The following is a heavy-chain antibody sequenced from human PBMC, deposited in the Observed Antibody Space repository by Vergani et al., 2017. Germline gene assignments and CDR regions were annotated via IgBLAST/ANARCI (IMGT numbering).Heavy chain of an antibody. CDR3: ARGWNYYDSSGPHYGMDV. CDR1: GFTSAGYA. J-gene: IGHJ6*02. Sequence: EVQLEESGGGLVLPGRSLRLSCVASGFTSAGYAMHWVRQAPGKGLEWVSGISWNSNSIGYADSVKGRFTISRDNAKNSLYLQMNSLRAEDTAVYYCARGWNYYDSSGPHYGMDVWGQGTTVTVSS. V-gene: IGHV3-9*02. D-gene: IGHD3-22*01. CDR2: ISWNSNSI.